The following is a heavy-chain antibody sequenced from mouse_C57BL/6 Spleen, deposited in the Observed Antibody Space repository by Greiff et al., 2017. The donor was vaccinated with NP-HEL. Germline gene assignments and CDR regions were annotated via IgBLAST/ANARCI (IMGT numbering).Heavy chain of an antibody. Sequence: EVQLVESGGDLVKPGGSLKLSCAASGFTFSGYGMSWVRQTPDKRLEWVATISSGGSYTYYPDSVKGRFTISRDNAKNTLYLQMSSLKSEDTAMYYCARYGRGDAMDYWGQGTSVTVSS. J-gene: IGHJ4*01. D-gene: IGHD1-1*02. V-gene: IGHV5-6*01. CDR2: ISSGGSYT. CDR1: GFTFSGYG. CDR3: ARYGRGDAMDY.